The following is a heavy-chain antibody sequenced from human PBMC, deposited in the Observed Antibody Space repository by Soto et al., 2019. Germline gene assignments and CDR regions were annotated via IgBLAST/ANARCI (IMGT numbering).Heavy chain of an antibody. D-gene: IGHD2-2*01. V-gene: IGHV1-3*01. J-gene: IGHJ6*02. CDR3: ARGVENIVVVLDVFGYYGMDV. Sequence: SVKVSCKASGYSFTSYAIYWVRQAPGQRLEWMGWINAGNGNTKYSQKLQGRVTFTGDTSASTAHMELSSLRSEDTAVYFCARGVENIVVVLDVFGYYGMDVWGQGTTVTVSS. CDR1: GYSFTSYA. CDR2: INAGNGNT.